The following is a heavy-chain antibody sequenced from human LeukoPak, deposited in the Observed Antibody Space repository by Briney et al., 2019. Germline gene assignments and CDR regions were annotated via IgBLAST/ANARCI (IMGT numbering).Heavy chain of an antibody. V-gene: IGHV3-30*18. CDR1: GFTFSSYG. CDR3: AKEEQVGAFDY. D-gene: IGHD1-26*01. Sequence: PGRSLRLPCAASGFTFSSYGMHWVRQAPGKGLEWVAVISYDGSNKYYADSVKGRFTISRDNSKNTLYLQMNSLRAEDTAVYYCAKEEQVGAFDYWGQGTLVTVSS. J-gene: IGHJ4*02. CDR2: ISYDGSNK.